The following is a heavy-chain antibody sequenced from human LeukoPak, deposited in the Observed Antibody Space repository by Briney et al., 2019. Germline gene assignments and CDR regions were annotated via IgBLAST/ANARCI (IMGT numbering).Heavy chain of an antibody. CDR2: ISGSGGST. V-gene: IGHV3-23*01. CDR1: GFTFSTYG. CDR3: AKRKDSGSFDY. Sequence: GALRLSCAAPGFTFSTYGMSWVRQAPGKGLEWVSTISGSGGSTYYADSVKGRFTISRDNSKNTLYLQMSSLRAEDTAVYYCAKRKDSGSFDYWGQGTLVTVSS. D-gene: IGHD1-26*01. J-gene: IGHJ4*02.